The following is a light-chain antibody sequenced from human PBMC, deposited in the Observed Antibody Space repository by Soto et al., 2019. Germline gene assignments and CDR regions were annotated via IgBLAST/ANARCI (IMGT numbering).Light chain of an antibody. V-gene: IGKV1-5*03. Sequence: DIQMTQSPPTVSASVGDRVTVTCRASQSVNVWLAWYQQKPGKAPKLLIYKASTLEGGVPSRFRLTGAVTYVTGTIRTLQPEDFVSYYWQQYQRYHWALGQGTKVDIK. CDR3: QQYQRYHWA. CDR1: QSVNVW. J-gene: IGKJ1*01. CDR2: KAS.